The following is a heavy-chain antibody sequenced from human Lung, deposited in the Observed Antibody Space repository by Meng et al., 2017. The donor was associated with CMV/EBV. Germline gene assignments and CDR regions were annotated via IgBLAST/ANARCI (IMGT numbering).Heavy chain of an antibody. D-gene: IGHD3-22*01. CDR2: IYSGGGST. CDR3: AKASLSYYSDSSAYYFFDF. Sequence: LSLTCEASGFTFSSYAMSWVRQAPGKGLEWVSVIYSGGGSTYYADSVKGRFAISRDNSKNTLNLQMNSLRAEDTAIYYCAKASLSYYSDSSAYYFFDFWAREPWSPSPQ. V-gene: IGHV3-23*03. CDR1: GFTFSSYA. J-gene: IGHJ4*02.